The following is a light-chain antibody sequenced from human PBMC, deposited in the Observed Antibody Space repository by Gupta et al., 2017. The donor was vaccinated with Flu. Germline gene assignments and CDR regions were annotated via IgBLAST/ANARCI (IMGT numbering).Light chain of an antibody. V-gene: IGKV1-5*03. J-gene: IGKJ1*01. CDR3: QQYKSYRS. CDR1: QSISSR. CDR2: EAS. Sequence: DIQMTQSPSTLSASVGDRVTITCRASQSISSRLAWYQQKPGKAPNLMIYEASSLQSGVASRFSGSGSGTEFTLSISSLQPEDFATYYCQQYKSYRSFGQGTKVEIK.